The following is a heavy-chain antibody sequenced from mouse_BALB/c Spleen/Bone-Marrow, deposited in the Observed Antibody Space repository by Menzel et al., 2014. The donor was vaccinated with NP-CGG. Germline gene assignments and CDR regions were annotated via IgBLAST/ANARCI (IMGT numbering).Heavy chain of an antibody. CDR1: GFTFSSYG. J-gene: IGHJ4*01. Sequence: EVKLVESGGGLVKPEGSLKLSCAASGFTFSSYGMSWVRQTPEKRLEWVAAISGGGSYTYYPDSVKGRFTISRDNAKNNLYLQMSSLRSEDTALYYCARQNGNYGYYYAMDYWGQGTSVTVSS. CDR2: ISGGGSYT. D-gene: IGHD2-1*01. V-gene: IGHV5-9-2*01. CDR3: ARQNGNYGYYYAMDY.